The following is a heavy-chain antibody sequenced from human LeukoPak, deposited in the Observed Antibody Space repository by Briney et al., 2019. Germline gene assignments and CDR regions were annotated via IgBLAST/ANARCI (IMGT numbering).Heavy chain of an antibody. CDR1: GGSISSGGYY. Sequence: PSETLSLTCTVSGGSISSGGYYWSWIRQHPGKGLEWIGYIYTSGSTNYNPSLKSRVTISVDTSKNQFSLKLSSVTAADTAVYYCARHGPALAQKTGTTFINAFDIWGQGTMVTVSS. CDR2: IYTSGST. J-gene: IGHJ3*02. CDR3: ARHGPALAQKTGTTFINAFDI. V-gene: IGHV4-61*08. D-gene: IGHD1-7*01.